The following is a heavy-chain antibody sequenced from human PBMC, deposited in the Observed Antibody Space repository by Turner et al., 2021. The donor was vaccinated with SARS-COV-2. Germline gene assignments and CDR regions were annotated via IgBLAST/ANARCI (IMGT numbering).Heavy chain of an antibody. CDR1: GGSISSYY. D-gene: IGHD6-13*01. J-gene: IGHJ5*02. V-gene: IGHV4-59*01. Sequence: QVQLQESGPGLVKPSETLSLTCTVSGGSISSYYWSWIRQPPGKGLEWIGYIYNSGSTNYNPSLKSRFTISIDTSKNQFSLKLSSVTAADTAVYYCARGIPAAAGLVNWFDPWGQGTLVTVSS. CDR3: ARGIPAAAGLVNWFDP. CDR2: IYNSGST.